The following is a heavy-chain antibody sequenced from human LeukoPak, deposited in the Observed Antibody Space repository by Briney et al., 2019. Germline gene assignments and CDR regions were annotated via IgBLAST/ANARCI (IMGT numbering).Heavy chain of an antibody. Sequence: ASVKVSCKVSGYTLTEVSIHWVRQAPGKGLEWMGGFDPEYGETIYAQKFQGRVTVTEDTSTDTAYMELSRLRSDDTAVYYCAREPHTYYDILTGAAGAKMADYWGQGTLVTVSS. D-gene: IGHD3-9*01. CDR1: GYTLTEVS. CDR3: AREPHTYYDILTGAAGAKMADY. V-gene: IGHV1-24*01. J-gene: IGHJ4*02. CDR2: FDPEYGET.